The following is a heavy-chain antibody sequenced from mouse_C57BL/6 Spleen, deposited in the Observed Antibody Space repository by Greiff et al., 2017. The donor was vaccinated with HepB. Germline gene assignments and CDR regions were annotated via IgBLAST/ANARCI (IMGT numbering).Heavy chain of an antibody. CDR2: FYPGSGSI. CDR3: ARHEEGYYYGSSYGYFDV. CDR1: GYTFTEYT. V-gene: IGHV1-62-2*01. Sequence: QVHVKQSGAELVKPGASVKLSCKASGYTFTEYTIHWVKQRSGQGLEWIGWFYPGSGSIKYNEKFKDKATLTADKSSSTVYMELSRLTSEDSAVYFCARHEEGYYYGSSYGYFDVWGTGTTVTVSS. J-gene: IGHJ1*03. D-gene: IGHD1-1*01.